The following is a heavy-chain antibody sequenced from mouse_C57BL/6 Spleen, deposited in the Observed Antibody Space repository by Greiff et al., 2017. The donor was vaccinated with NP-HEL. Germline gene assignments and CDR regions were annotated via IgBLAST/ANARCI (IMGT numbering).Heavy chain of an antibody. Sequence: EVQLVESGGGLVQPKGSLKLSCAASGFSFNTYAMNWVRQAPGKGLEWVARIRSKSNNYATYYADSVKDRFTISRDDSESMLYLQMNNLKTEDTAMYYCVRDGNLYFDYWGQGTTLTVSS. CDR2: IRSKSNNYAT. J-gene: IGHJ2*01. CDR3: VRDGNLYFDY. D-gene: IGHD2-1*01. V-gene: IGHV10-1*01. CDR1: GFSFNTYA.